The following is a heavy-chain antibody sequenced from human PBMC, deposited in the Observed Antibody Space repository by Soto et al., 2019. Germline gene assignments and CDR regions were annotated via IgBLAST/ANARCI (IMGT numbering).Heavy chain of an antibody. Sequence: QVTLKESGPVLVKPTETLTLTCTVSGFSLSNARMGVSWIRQPPGKALEWLAHIFSNDEKSYSTSLKSRHTISKDTTKSQVVLTMTNMDPVDTATYYCARRIAVAGPSYYFYGMDVRGQGTTVTVSS. CDR1: GFSLSNARMG. J-gene: IGHJ6*02. CDR3: ARRIAVAGPSYYFYGMDV. CDR2: IFSNDEK. D-gene: IGHD6-19*01. V-gene: IGHV2-26*01.